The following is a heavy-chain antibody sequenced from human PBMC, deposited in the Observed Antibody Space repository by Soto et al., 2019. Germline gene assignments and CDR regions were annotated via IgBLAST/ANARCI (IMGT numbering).Heavy chain of an antibody. CDR3: VKDKGATIKKVTMDV. CDR1: GLTFSTYG. Sequence: GGTLRLSCSGSGLTFSTYGLHWVRQTPEKGLEYLSSISNNGGTTGYADSVKGRFTISRDNSNNNLYLQMSSLTAEDTAVYYCVKDKGATIKKVTMDVWGQGTSVTVSS. CDR2: ISNNGGTT. D-gene: IGHD2-21*02. V-gene: IGHV3-64D*08. J-gene: IGHJ6*02.